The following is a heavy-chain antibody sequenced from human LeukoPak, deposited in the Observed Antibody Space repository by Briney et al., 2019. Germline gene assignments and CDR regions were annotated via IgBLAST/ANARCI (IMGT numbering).Heavy chain of an antibody. CDR3: VRDSDRRSDY. D-gene: IGHD3-22*01. J-gene: IGHJ4*02. CDR1: GFTFSDYY. CDR2: ISNPSTYT. V-gene: IGHV3-11*05. Sequence: PGGSLRLSCAASGFTFSDYYMTWIRQAPGKGLEWVSYISNPSTYTNYAGSVEGRFTISRDSAKNSLYLQMNSLRAEDTAVYYCVRDSDRRSDYWGQGTLVTVSS.